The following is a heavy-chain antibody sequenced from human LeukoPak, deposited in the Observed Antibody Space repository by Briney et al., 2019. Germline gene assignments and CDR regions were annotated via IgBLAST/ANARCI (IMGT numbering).Heavy chain of an antibody. CDR3: ARGFRSFDY. Sequence: GGSLRLSCVASGFTFRTYWMTWVRQAPGKGLEWVANIEQDGSEIYYVDSVKGRFTISRDNAKNSLYLQLNSLRAEDTAVYYCARGFRSFDYWGQGTLVTVSS. CDR2: IEQDGSEI. V-gene: IGHV3-7*04. CDR1: GFTFRTYW. J-gene: IGHJ4*02. D-gene: IGHD3-10*01.